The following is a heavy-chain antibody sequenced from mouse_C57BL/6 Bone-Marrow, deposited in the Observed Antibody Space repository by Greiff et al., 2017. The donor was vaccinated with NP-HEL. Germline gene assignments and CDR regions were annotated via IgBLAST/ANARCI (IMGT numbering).Heavy chain of an antibody. CDR3: ARDAGGFAWFAY. CDR1: GFTFSDFY. CDR2: SRNKANDYTT. J-gene: IGHJ3*01. V-gene: IGHV7-1*01. Sequence: EVKLMESGGGLVQSGRSLRLSCATSGFTFSDFYMEWVRQAPGKGLEWIAASRNKANDYTTEYSASVKGRFIVSRDTSQSILYLQMNALIAEDTAIYYCARDAGGFAWFAYWGQGTLVTVSA.